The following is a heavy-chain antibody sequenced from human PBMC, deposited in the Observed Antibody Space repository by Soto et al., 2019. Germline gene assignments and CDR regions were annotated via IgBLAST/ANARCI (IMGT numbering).Heavy chain of an antibody. D-gene: IGHD2-15*01. Sequence: QVQLVESGGGVVQPGRSLRLSCAASGFTFSSYGMHWVRQAPGKGLEWVAVIWYDGSNKYYADSVKGRFTISRDNSKNTLYLQMSSLRAEDTAVYYCARASCSGGSCPPYYYGMDLWGQGTTVTVSS. V-gene: IGHV3-33*01. CDR1: GFTFSSYG. J-gene: IGHJ6*02. CDR2: IWYDGSNK. CDR3: ARASCSGGSCPPYYYGMDL.